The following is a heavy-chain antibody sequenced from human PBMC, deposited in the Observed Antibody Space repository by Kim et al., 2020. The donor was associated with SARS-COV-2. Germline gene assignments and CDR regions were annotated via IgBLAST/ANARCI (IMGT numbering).Heavy chain of an antibody. D-gene: IGHD5-18*01. J-gene: IGHJ4*02. CDR1: GASFRNYY. Sequence: SETLSLTCSVYGASFRNYYSSWFRQPPGKGLEWIGEIHPSGSTSYNPSLQSRVTISIDSSKDDLSLKLTPVTAADTAVYFCAWGQDRAKAAYWGQGALVTVSS. CDR3: AWGQDRAKAAY. CDR2: IHPSGST. V-gene: IGHV4-34*01.